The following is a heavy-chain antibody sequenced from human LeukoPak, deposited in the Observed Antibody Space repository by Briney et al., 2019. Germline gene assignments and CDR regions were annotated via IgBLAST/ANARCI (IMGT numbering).Heavy chain of an antibody. CDR3: ASSEPQYCSSTSCYGRIWFDP. CDR2: IIPILGTG. Sequence: SVKVSCQASGYTFTIYGISWVRQAPGQGLEWRGGIIPILGTGNYSQKFQGRVTITADKSTSTASMELSSLRSEDTAVYYCASSEPQYCSSTSCYGRIWFDPWGQGTLVTVSS. V-gene: IGHV1-69*06. J-gene: IGHJ5*02. CDR1: GYTFTIYG. D-gene: IGHD2-2*01.